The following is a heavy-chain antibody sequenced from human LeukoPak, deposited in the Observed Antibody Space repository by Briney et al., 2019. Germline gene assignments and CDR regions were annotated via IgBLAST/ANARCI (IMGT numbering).Heavy chain of an antibody. CDR1: GFAFSTYS. CDR3: AGDPNRSYFDH. J-gene: IGHJ4*02. V-gene: IGHV3-30*01. Sequence: PGGSLRLSCAASGFAFSTYSMHWVRQAPGKGLKWLALISSDGSNGNFADSVKGRFTISRDNSKNTLYLQMNSLRSEDTAIYYCAGDPNRSYFDHWGQGTLVTVSS. D-gene: IGHD1-14*01. CDR2: ISSDGSNG.